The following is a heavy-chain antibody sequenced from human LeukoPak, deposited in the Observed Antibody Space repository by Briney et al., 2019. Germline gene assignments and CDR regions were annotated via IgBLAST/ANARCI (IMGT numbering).Heavy chain of an antibody. Sequence: PSETLSLTCTVSGGSISSYYWSWVRQPAGKGLEWIGRMYTSGSTNYNASLKSRVTMSVDTSKNQFSLKLSSVTAADTAVYYCAREGLDTAMVPFFGYWGQGTLVTVSS. CDR1: GGSISSYY. CDR3: AREGLDTAMVPFFGY. D-gene: IGHD5-18*01. CDR2: MYTSGST. V-gene: IGHV4-4*07. J-gene: IGHJ4*02.